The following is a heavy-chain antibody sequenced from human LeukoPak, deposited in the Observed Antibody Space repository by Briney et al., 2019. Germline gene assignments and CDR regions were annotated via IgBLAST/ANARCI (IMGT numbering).Heavy chain of an antibody. Sequence: PSETLSLTCTVSGGSISTYYWSWIRQPPGKALEWIRYIYYSGSTNYNPSLKSRVTISVDTSKKQFSLKLSSVTAADTGVYYCAREYYYDSSGYYPPHAFDIWGQGTMVTVSS. J-gene: IGHJ3*02. V-gene: IGHV4-59*01. CDR1: GGSISTYY. CDR2: IYYSGST. D-gene: IGHD3-22*01. CDR3: AREYYYDSSGYYPPHAFDI.